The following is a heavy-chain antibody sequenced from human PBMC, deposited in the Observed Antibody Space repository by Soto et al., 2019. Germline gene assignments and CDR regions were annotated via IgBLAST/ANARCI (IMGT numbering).Heavy chain of an antibody. CDR2: IIPIFGTA. D-gene: IGHD6-13*01. CDR3: ARLGIAAAGPRGFDP. J-gene: IGHJ5*02. CDR1: GGTFSSYA. Sequence: SVKVSCKASGGTFSSYAISWVRQAPGQGLEWMGGIIPIFGTANYAQKFQGRVTITADESTSTAYMELSSLRSEDTAVYYCARLGIAAAGPRGFDPWGQGTLVTVSS. V-gene: IGHV1-69*13.